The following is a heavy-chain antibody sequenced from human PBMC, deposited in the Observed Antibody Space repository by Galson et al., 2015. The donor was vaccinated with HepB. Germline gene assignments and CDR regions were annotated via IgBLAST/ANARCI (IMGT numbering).Heavy chain of an antibody. CDR1: GFSLSTSGVG. CDR2: IYWDDDK. D-gene: IGHD3-10*01. CDR3: AHCRLLPVRGIIGGFDP. J-gene: IGHJ5*02. Sequence: PALVKPTQTLTLTCTFSGFSLSTSGVGVGWIRQPPGKALEWLALIYWDDDKRYSPSLKSRLTITKDTSKNQVVLTMTNMDPVDTATYYCAHCRLLPVRGIIGGFDPWGQGTLVTVSS. V-gene: IGHV2-5*02.